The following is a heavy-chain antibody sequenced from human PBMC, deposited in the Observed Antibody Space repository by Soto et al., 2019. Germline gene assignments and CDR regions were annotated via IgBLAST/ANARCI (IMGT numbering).Heavy chain of an antibody. CDR3: AKGGRQWLVTSDFNY. D-gene: IGHD6-19*01. CDR1: GFTFSDYA. V-gene: IGHV3-30*18. J-gene: IGHJ4*02. Sequence: VQLVESGGGVVQPGRSLRLSCAASGFTFSDYAMHWVRQAPGKGLEWVAVVSHDGRNTHYADSVKGRFTISRDSSKNTVSLEMTRLRAEDTAVYYCAKGGRQWLVTSDFNYWGQGAVVTVSS. CDR2: VSHDGRNT.